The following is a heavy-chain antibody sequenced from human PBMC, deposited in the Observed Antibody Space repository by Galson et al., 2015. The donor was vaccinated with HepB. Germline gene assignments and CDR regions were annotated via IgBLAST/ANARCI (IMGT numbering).Heavy chain of an antibody. V-gene: IGHV3-49*03. CDR3: TTTVPRSWYSSD. CDR2: IRSKADGGTT. Sequence: SLRLSCAASGFTFGDYPMSWFRQAPGKGLEWVGFIRSKADGGTTQNAASVKGRFTISRDDSKSIAYLQMNSLKTEDTAVYYCTTTVPRSWYSSDWGQGTLVTVSS. D-gene: IGHD6-13*01. CDR1: GFTFGDYP. J-gene: IGHJ4*02.